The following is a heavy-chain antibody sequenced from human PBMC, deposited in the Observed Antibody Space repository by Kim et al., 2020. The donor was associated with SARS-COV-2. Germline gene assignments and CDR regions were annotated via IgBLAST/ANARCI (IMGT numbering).Heavy chain of an antibody. CDR1: GFTFSSYN. Sequence: GGSLRLSCAASGFTFSSYNMNWVRQAPGKGLEWVSYISRSSNTIYYADSVKGRFTISRDNVKNSLYLQMNSLRDEDTAVYYCARDEYYYDSSGSYYGMDVWGQGTTVTVSS. D-gene: IGHD3-22*01. CDR2: ISRSSNTI. J-gene: IGHJ6*02. CDR3: ARDEYYYDSSGSYYGMDV. V-gene: IGHV3-48*02.